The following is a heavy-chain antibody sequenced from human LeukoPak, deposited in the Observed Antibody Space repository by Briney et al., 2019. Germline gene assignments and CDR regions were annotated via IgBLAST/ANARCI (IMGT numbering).Heavy chain of an antibody. D-gene: IGHD6-19*01. V-gene: IGHV3-74*03. Sequence: RGSLRLSCAASGFTFSNHWMHWVRQAPGKGPVWVSRINPDGRTITYADSVVGRITISRDNAKNTLYLQMNSLRAEDTAVYYCAAQAVAGTRGWFDPWGQGTLVTVSS. J-gene: IGHJ5*02. CDR1: GFTFSNHW. CDR2: INPDGRTI. CDR3: AAQAVAGTRGWFDP.